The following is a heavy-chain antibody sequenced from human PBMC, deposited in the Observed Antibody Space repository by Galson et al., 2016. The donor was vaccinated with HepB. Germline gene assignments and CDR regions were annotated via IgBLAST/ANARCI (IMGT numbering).Heavy chain of an antibody. J-gene: IGHJ6*02. CDR1: GFIVNNNY. CDR2: IYGGGIT. D-gene: IGHD3-10*01. Sequence: SLRLSCAASGFIVNNNYMSWVRQAPGKGLEWVSVIYGGGITSYADSVKGRFTISRDSSENTVNLQTNSLRAEDTAVYYCAGDPGLPNGMDIWGQGTTVTVSS. V-gene: IGHV3-53*01. CDR3: AGDPGLPNGMDI.